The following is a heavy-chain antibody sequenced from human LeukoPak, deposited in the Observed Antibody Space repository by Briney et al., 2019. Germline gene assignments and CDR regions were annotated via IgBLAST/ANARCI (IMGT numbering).Heavy chain of an antibody. J-gene: IGHJ4*02. V-gene: IGHV3-23*01. Sequence: PGGSLRLSCVASGFTFRSYAMSWVRQAAGKGLEWVSAISTDGGYTYYADSVKGRFSISRDNSKNTVHLQMNSLRAEDTAIYYCAQQLGYCSSGSCYFTYWGQGTLVTVSS. D-gene: IGHD2-15*01. CDR3: AQQLGYCSSGSCYFTY. CDR1: GFTFRSYA. CDR2: ISTDGGYT.